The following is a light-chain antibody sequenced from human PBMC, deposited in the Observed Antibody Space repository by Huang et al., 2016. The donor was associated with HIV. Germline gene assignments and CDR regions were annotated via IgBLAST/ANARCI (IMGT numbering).Light chain of an antibody. CDR2: DAS. CDR1: QSVSSY. CDR3: QQRGNWPLT. V-gene: IGKV3-11*01. J-gene: IGKJ4*01. Sequence: EMVLTQSPATLSLSPGERATLSCRASQSVSSYLAWYQQKPGRAPRLLIYDASNSATGIPARFSGSGSGTDFTLTISSLEPEDFAVYYCQQRGNWPLTFGGGTKVEIK.